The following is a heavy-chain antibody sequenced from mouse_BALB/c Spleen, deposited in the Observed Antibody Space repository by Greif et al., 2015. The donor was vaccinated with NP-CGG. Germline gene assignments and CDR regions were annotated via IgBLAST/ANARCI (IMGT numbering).Heavy chain of an antibody. D-gene: IGHD2-2*01. CDR2: INPYNDGT. Sequence: EVQLQESGPELVKPGASVKMSCKASGYTFTSYVMHWVKQKPGQGLEWIGYINPYNDGTKYNEKFKGKATLTSDKSSSTAYMELSSLTSEDSAVYYCARGGGYDSFAYWGQGTLVTVSA. CDR1: GYTFTSYV. V-gene: IGHV1-14*01. J-gene: IGHJ3*01. CDR3: ARGGGYDSFAY.